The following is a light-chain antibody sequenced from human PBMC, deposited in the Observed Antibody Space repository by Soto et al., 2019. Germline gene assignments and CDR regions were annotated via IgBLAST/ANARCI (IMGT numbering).Light chain of an antibody. Sequence: DIQMTQSPSSLSASVGDRVTITCRASQDIGNDLGWYQQKPGKAPKLLIYAASSLQSGVPSRFSGSGSGTDFTLTISSLQPEDFATYYCQQANSFPITFGQGTRLEIK. CDR3: QQANSFPIT. CDR2: AAS. J-gene: IGKJ5*01. V-gene: IGKV1-17*01. CDR1: QDIGND.